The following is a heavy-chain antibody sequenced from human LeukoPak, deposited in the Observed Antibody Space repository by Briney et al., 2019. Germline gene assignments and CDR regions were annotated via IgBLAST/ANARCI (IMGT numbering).Heavy chain of an antibody. CDR2: IKSKTDGGTT. Sequence: GRSLRLSCAASGFTFSNAWMSWVRQVPGKGLEWVGRIKSKTDGGTTDYAAPVKGRFTISRDDSKNTLYLQMNSLKTEDTAVYYCTTVTTYYDFWSGYWQDYWGQGTLVTVSS. CDR3: TTVTTYYDFWSGYWQDY. D-gene: IGHD3-3*01. CDR1: GFTFSNAW. V-gene: IGHV3-15*01. J-gene: IGHJ4*02.